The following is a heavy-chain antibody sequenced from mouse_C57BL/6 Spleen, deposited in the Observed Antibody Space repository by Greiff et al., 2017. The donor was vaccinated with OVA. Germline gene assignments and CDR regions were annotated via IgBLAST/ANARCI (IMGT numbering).Heavy chain of an antibody. CDR1: GYAFSSSW. J-gene: IGHJ2*01. Sequence: VQLQQSGPELVKPGASGKIPCKASGYAFSSSWMNWVKQRPGKGLEWIGRIYPGDGDTNYNGKFKGKATLTADKTSSTAYMQLSILTSEDSAVYFCAREGELGLYFDYWGQGTTLTVSS. CDR3: AREGELGLYFDY. V-gene: IGHV1-82*01. D-gene: IGHD4-1*01. CDR2: IYPGDGDT.